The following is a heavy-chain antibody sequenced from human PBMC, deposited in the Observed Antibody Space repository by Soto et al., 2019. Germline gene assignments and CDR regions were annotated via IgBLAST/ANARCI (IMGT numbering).Heavy chain of an antibody. CDR3: ARDVGPVTIFGEALSGYFDF. D-gene: IGHD3-3*01. J-gene: IGHJ4*02. CDR2: IKEDGSER. V-gene: IGHV3-7*03. Sequence: GGSLRLSCAVSGFSFGTYWMSWVRQAPGKGLEWLASIKEDGSERYYLDSVKGRFTISRDNAKDSLSLQMNSLRGEDTAFYYCARDVGPVTIFGEALSGYFDFWGQGTLVTVSS. CDR1: GFSFGTYW.